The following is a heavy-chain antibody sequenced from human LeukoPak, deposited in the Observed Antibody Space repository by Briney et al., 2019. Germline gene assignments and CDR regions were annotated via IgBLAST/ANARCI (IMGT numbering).Heavy chain of an antibody. Sequence: GGSLRLSCAASGFTFSRHWMSWVRQAPGKGLEWVSAISGSGGSTYYADSVKGRFTISRDNSKNTLYLQMNSLRAEDTAVYYCAKDNYQLLPVGAFDIWGQGTMVTVSS. CDR2: ISGSGGST. CDR3: AKDNYQLLPVGAFDI. J-gene: IGHJ3*02. V-gene: IGHV3-23*01. D-gene: IGHD2-2*01. CDR1: GFTFSRHW.